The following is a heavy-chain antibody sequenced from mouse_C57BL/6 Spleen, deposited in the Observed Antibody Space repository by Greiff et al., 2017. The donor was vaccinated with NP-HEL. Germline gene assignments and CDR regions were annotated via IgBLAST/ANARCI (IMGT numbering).Heavy chain of an antibody. J-gene: IGHJ2*01. CDR2: IYPGDGDT. Sequence: VQLKQSGPELVKPGASVKISCKASGYAFSSSWMNWVKQRPGKGLEWIGRIYPGDGDTNYNGKFKGKATLTADKSSSTAYMQLSSLTSEDSAVYFCARREDGYFLDYWGQGTTLTVSS. V-gene: IGHV1-82*01. CDR1: GYAFSSSW. D-gene: IGHD2-3*01. CDR3: ARREDGYFLDY.